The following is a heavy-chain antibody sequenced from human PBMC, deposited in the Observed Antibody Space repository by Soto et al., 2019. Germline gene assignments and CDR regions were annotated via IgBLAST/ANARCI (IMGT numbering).Heavy chain of an antibody. CDR3: VSMRTYGYWPFED. Sequence: SKPLSLTCTVSGDSISSHYWSWIRQSPGKGMEWIGNIDYSGSTNYDPSLKSRVTISVDTSKKQFSLKLRSVTGADTAVYYCVSMRTYGYWPFEDWGQGTLGTVSS. CDR2: IDYSGST. CDR1: GDSISSHY. D-gene: IGHD5-18*01. J-gene: IGHJ4*02. V-gene: IGHV4-59*11.